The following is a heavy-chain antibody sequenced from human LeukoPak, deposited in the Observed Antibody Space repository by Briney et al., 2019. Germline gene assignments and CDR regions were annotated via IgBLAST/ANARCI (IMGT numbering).Heavy chain of an antibody. V-gene: IGHV3-48*01. CDR2: TGTSGSFT. J-gene: IGHJ4*02. Sequence: GGSLRLSCAASGFIFSTFGMNWVRQAPGKGLEWVSYTGTSGSFTYQADSVKGRFTISRDNAKNSLYLQMNSLRAEDTAVYYCARGGVLRYFDWFSCYFDYWGQGTLVTVSS. CDR3: ARGGVLRYFDWFSCYFDY. D-gene: IGHD3-9*01. CDR1: GFIFSTFG.